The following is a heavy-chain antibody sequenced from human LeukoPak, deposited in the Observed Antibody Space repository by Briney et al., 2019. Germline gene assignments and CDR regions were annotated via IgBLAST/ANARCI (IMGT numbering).Heavy chain of an antibody. J-gene: IGHJ3*02. Sequence: SETLSLTCTVSGASISSGGYYWSWIRQHPGKGLEWIGYIYYSGSTYYNPSLKSRVTISVDTSKNQFSLKLSSVTAAGTAVYYCARDLMTTVTTNAFDIWGQGTMVTVSP. D-gene: IGHD4-17*01. V-gene: IGHV4-31*03. CDR3: ARDLMTTVTTNAFDI. CDR1: GASISSGGYY. CDR2: IYYSGST.